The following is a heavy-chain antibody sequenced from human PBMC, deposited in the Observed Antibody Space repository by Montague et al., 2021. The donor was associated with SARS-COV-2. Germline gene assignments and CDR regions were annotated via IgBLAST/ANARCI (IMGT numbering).Heavy chain of an antibody. V-gene: IGHV4-61*02. Sequence: TLSLTCTVSGDSINANFFYWPWVRQPAGKGLEWIGSISTSGSTTYKPSLKGRVSISLDKSKNQFSLNLTSVTAADAAVYYCARTPAGMDVWGPGTTVTVSS. J-gene: IGHJ6*02. CDR3: ARTPAGMDV. CDR1: GDSINANFFY. D-gene: IGHD2-15*01. CDR2: ISTSGST.